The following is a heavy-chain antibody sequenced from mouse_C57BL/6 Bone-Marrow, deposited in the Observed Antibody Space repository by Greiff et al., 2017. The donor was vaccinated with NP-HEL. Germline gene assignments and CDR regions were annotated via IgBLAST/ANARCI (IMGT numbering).Heavy chain of an antibody. CDR3: AREGDYGAY. V-gene: IGHV3-6*01. CDR1: GYSITSGYY. Sequence: DVKLQESGPGLVKPSQSLSLTCSVTGYSITSGYYWNWIRQFPGNKLEWMGYISYDGSNNYNPSLKNRISITRDTSKNQFFLKLNSVTTEDTATYYCAREGDYGAYWGQGTLVTVSA. CDR2: ISYDGSN. J-gene: IGHJ3*01. D-gene: IGHD2-4*01.